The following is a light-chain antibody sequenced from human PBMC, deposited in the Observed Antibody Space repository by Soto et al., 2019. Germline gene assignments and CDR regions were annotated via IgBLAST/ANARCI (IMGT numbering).Light chain of an antibody. CDR1: KNDIGVYDF. J-gene: IGLJ1*01. CDR3: QSFAGSNTYV. V-gene: IGLV2-8*01. Sequence: QSALTQPPSASGSPGQSVTISCTGTKNDIGVYDFVYWYQHHPGKAPRLIIYEVVQRPSGVPDRFSGSKSGNTASLTVSGLQDEDEADYFCQSFAGSNTYVFGSGTKLTVL. CDR2: EVV.